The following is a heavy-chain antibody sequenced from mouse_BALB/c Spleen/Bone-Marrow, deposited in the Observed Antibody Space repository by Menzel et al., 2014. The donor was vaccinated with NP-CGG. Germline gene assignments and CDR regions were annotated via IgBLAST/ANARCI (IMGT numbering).Heavy chain of an antibody. V-gene: IGHV1-84*02. CDR2: IYPGSGNT. D-gene: IGHD1-1*01. Sequence: VQLQESGPELVKPGASVKISCKASGCTFTDHCINWVKRKPGQGLEWIGWIYPGSGNTQYNEKFKGKATLTVDTSSNTAYMQLSSLTSEGTAVYFCARPPYYYGSRPYWYFDVWGAGTTVTVSS. CDR3: ARPPYYYGSRPYWYFDV. J-gene: IGHJ1*01. CDR1: GCTFTDHC.